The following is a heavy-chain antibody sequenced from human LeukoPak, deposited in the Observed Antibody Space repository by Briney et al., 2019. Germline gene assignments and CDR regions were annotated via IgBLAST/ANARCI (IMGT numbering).Heavy chain of an antibody. D-gene: IGHD2-2*01. CDR1: GGTFSGYA. V-gene: IGHV1-69*13. Sequence: SVKVSCKASGGTFSGYAISWVRQAPGQGLEWMGGIISIFGTANYAQKFQGRVTITADESTSTAYMELSSLRSEDTAVYYCASTVVVPAATYYGMDVWGKGTTVTVSS. J-gene: IGHJ6*04. CDR2: IISIFGTA. CDR3: ASTVVVPAATYYGMDV.